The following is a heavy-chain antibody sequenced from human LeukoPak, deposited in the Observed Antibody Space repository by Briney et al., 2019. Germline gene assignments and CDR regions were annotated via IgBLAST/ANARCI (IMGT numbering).Heavy chain of an antibody. D-gene: IGHD3-10*01. CDR2: IWYDGSNK. Sequence: PGGSLRLSCAASGFTFSSYGMHWVRQAPGKGLEWVAVIWYDGSNKYYADSVKGRFTISRDNSKNTLYLQMNSLRAEDTAVYYCARGSGSSMVRGVIISGITIPLDYWGQGTLVTVSS. V-gene: IGHV3-33*01. J-gene: IGHJ4*02. CDR3: ARGSGSSMVRGVIISGITIPLDY. CDR1: GFTFSSYG.